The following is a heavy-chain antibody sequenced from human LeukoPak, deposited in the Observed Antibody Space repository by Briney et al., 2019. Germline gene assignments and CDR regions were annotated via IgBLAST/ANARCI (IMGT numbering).Heavy chain of an antibody. CDR2: IKTDGSET. CDR3: ATHLPWAWPN. Sequence: GGSLRLSCGTSGFTFSNSWMTWFRQTPEKGLQWVANIKTDGSETYYVDSVKGRFTISRDNARNSLFLQMNSLRAEDTAVYYCATHLPWAWPNWGQGTLVTVSS. CDR1: GFTFSNSW. V-gene: IGHV3-7*01. J-gene: IGHJ4*02. D-gene: IGHD7-27*01.